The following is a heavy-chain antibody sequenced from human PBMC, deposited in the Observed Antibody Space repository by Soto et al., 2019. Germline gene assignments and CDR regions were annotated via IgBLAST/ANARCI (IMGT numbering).Heavy chain of an antibody. D-gene: IGHD1-1*01. Sequence: QVQLVESGGGWVQPGRSLRLSCEATGFSFTTYGMHWVRQAPGKELEWVAVIGYDGNNKYYADSVEGRFTISRDNSKNTVYLQMKSLRGDGTAVYYCARGGVTGIVGIFGSPLDIWGQGTVVTVSS. CDR1: GFSFTTYG. CDR3: ARGGVTGIVGIFGSPLDI. V-gene: IGHV3-33*01. J-gene: IGHJ3*02. CDR2: IGYDGNNK.